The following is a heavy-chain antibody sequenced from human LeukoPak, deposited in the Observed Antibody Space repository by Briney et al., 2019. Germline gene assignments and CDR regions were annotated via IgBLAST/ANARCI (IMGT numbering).Heavy chain of an antibody. D-gene: IGHD1-26*01. CDR3: ARHSSGSYYDEYYFDY. CDR2: IYTSGST. J-gene: IGHJ4*02. Sequence: SETLSLTCTVSGGSISSYYWGWIRQPPGKGLEWIGYIYTSGSTNYNPSLKSRVTISVDTSKNQFSLKLSSVTAADTAVYYCARHSSGSYYDEYYFDYWGQGTLVTVSS. V-gene: IGHV4-4*09. CDR1: GGSISSYY.